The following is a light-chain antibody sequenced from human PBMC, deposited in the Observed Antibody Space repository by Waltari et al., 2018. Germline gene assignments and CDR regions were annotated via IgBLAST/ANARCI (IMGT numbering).Light chain of an antibody. V-gene: IGKV1-9*01. J-gene: IGKJ5*01. CDR1: QGISSN. CDR3: QQLNSYPIT. CDR2: AAS. Sequence: IQLTQSPSSLSASVGDRVTINCRASQGISSNLAWYQQKPGKAPKLLISAASTLQSGVPLRFSGSGSGTDFTLTISSLQPEDFATYYCQQLNSYPITFGQGTRLEIK.